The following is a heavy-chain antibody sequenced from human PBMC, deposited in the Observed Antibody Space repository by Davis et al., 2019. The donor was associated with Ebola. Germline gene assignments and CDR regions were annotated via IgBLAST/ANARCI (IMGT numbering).Heavy chain of an antibody. J-gene: IGHJ4*02. CDR1: GFTFSTYA. CDR2: ISSDGSNA. CDR3: AKAFFTTHPWFDY. D-gene: IGHD4-17*01. Sequence: GESLKISCAASGFTFSTYAMHWVRQAPGKGLEWVALISSDGSNAYFADSAKDRFTISRDNSKNTLYLQMNSLGAEDTAVYYCAKAFFTTHPWFDYWGQGILVTVSS. V-gene: IGHV3-30*04.